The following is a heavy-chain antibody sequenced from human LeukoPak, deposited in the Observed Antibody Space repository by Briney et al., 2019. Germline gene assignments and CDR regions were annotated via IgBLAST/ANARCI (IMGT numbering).Heavy chain of an antibody. V-gene: IGHV3-9*01. Sequence: AGGSLRLSCAASGFTFDDYAMHWVRQAPGKGLEWVSGISWNSGSIGYADSVKGRFTISRDNAKNSLYLQMNSLRAEDTALYYCARVLRGVIDYWGQGTLVTVSS. CDR2: ISWNSGSI. CDR3: ARVLRGVIDY. D-gene: IGHD3-10*01. J-gene: IGHJ4*02. CDR1: GFTFDDYA.